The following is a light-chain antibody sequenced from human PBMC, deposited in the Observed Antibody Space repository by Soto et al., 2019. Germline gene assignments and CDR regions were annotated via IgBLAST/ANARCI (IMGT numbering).Light chain of an antibody. J-gene: IGKJ2*01. CDR1: QSVSSSY. V-gene: IGKV3-20*01. CDR3: QQYRSSPPYT. Sequence: EIVLTQSPGILSLSPGERATLSCRASQSVSSSYLAWYQQKPGQAPRLLIYGASNRATGIPDRFSASGSKTTFTLTISRLEPEYFAVYYCQQYRSSPPYTFGQGTKLEIK. CDR2: GAS.